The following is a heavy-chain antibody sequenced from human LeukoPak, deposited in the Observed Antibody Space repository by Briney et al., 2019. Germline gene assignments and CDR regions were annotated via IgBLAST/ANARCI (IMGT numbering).Heavy chain of an antibody. V-gene: IGHV3-53*01. D-gene: IGHD3-22*01. CDR2: IYSGGST. CDR3: AREGQDSSGYKHFDY. J-gene: IGHJ4*02. CDR1: GFTFSSNY. Sequence: AGGSLTLSCAASGFTFSSNYMSWVRQAPGKGLEWVSVIYSGGSTYYADSVKGRFTISRDNSKNTLYLQMNSLRAEDTAVYYCAREGQDSSGYKHFDYWGQGTLVTVSS.